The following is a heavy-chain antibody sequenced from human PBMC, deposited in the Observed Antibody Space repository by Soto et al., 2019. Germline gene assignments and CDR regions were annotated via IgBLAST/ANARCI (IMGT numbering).Heavy chain of an antibody. CDR1: GGSISSYY. CDR2: IYYSGST. J-gene: IGHJ5*02. Sequence: PSETLSLTCTVSGGSISSYYWSWIRQPPGKGLEWIGYIYYSGSTNYNPSLKSRVTISVDTSKNQFSLKLSSVTAADTAVYYCARGYYYDSSGYFYFDPWGQGTLVTVSS. V-gene: IGHV4-59*01. CDR3: ARGYYYDSSGYFYFDP. D-gene: IGHD3-22*01.